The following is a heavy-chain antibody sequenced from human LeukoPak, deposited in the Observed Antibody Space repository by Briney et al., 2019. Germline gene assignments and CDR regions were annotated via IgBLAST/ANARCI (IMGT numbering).Heavy chain of an antibody. V-gene: IGHV1-2*02. D-gene: IGHD3-10*01. CDR2: INSKSGGT. CDR1: GYTFTDYY. CDR3: ARYGSGSYFDP. Sequence: GASVKVSCKASGYTFTDYYIQWLRKAPGQGPEWMGWINSKSGGTKYAEKFQGRVTMTRDTSINTAYMELSRLISDDTAVYYCARYGSGSYFDPWGQGTLVTVSS. J-gene: IGHJ5*02.